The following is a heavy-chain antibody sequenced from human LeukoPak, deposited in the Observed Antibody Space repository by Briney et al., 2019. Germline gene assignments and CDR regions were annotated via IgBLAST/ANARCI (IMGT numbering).Heavy chain of an antibody. CDR2: IYYGGSS. CDR1: GDSISNFY. J-gene: IGHJ4*02. V-gene: IGHV4-59*01. Sequence: SETLSLTCTVSGDSISNFYWSWVRQPPGKGLEWIGYIYYGGSSNHKPSLKSRVTISIDTSRNQFSLKLNSVTVADTATYYCARHLPENEFWSGNSFDYWGQGTLVTVSS. D-gene: IGHD3-3*01. CDR3: ARHLPENEFWSGNSFDY.